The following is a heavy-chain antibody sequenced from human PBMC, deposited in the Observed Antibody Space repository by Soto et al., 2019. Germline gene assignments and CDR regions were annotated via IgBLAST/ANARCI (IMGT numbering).Heavy chain of an antibody. J-gene: IGHJ5*02. Sequence: GASVKVSCKASGYTFTSYGISWVRQAPGQGLEWMGWISAYNGNTKFAQKFQGRVTLTTGTSTSTGYMELRSLRPDDTAVYYCARSLATAVADTATNWFDPWGQGTLVTVSS. CDR3: ARSLATAVADTATNWFDP. D-gene: IGHD6-19*01. CDR2: ISAYNGNT. V-gene: IGHV1-18*01. CDR1: GYTFTSYG.